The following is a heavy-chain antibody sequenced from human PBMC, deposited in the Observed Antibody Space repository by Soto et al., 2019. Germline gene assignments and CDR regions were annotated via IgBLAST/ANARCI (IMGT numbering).Heavy chain of an antibody. V-gene: IGHV4-59*08. J-gene: IGHJ5*02. Sequence: PSETLSLTCTVSDGSISSYYWSWIRQPPGKGLEWIGYFFYSGTTNYNPSLKSRVTMAVDTSKNQFSLNLSSVTAADTAVYYCARGRNYDFWSGYGNWFDPWGQGTLVTVS. D-gene: IGHD3-3*01. CDR2: FFYSGTT. CDR3: ARGRNYDFWSGYGNWFDP. CDR1: DGSISSYY.